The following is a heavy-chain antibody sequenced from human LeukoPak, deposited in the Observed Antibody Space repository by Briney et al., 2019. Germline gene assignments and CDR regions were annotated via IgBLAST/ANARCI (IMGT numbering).Heavy chain of an antibody. V-gene: IGHV1-69*10. J-gene: IGHJ4*02. D-gene: IGHD6-19*01. CDR2: IIPILGTA. Sequence: SVKVSCKASGGTFSSYAISWVRQAPGQGLEWMGGIIPILGTANYAQKFQGRVTITADKSTSTVYMELSSLRSEDTAVYYCASSRVRFFDRIAVAVGFDYWGQGTLVTVSS. CDR3: ASSRVRFFDRIAVAVGFDY. CDR1: GGTFSSYA.